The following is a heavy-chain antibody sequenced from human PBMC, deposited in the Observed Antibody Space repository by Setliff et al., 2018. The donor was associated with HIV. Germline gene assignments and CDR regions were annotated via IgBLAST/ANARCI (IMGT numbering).Heavy chain of an antibody. CDR3: AKEDPYYYHTPGGFDP. J-gene: IGHJ5*02. Sequence: SETLSLTCTVSGGSISTSSYYWGWIRQPPGKGLEWIGSIYYSGSTYYNPSLKSRVTISVDTSKNQFSLKLNSVTSADTAVYYCAKEDPYYYHTPGGFDPWGQGTLVTVSS. V-gene: IGHV4-39*07. CDR1: GGSISTSSYY. CDR2: IYYSGST. D-gene: IGHD3-22*01.